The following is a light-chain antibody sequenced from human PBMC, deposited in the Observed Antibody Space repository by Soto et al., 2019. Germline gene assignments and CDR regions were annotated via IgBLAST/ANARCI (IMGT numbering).Light chain of an antibody. CDR1: SSDVGGYNF. Sequence: QSALTQPASVSGSPGQSITISCTGTSSDVGGYNFVSWYQQHPRRAPRLLIYEVSRRPSGVSNRFSGSKPGDTASLTISGLQAVDEADYYGYSYRGYYTRVFGTGTKVTV. V-gene: IGLV2-14*01. CDR2: EVS. J-gene: IGLJ1*01. CDR3: YSYRGYYTRV.